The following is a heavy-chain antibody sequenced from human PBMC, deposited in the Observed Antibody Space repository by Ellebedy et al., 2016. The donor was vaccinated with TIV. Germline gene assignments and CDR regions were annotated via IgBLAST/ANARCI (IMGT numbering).Heavy chain of an antibody. CDR3: AKDLGSSGWYGVY. J-gene: IGHJ4*02. CDR2: ISGSGGST. Sequence: GESLKISCAASGFTFSSYAMSWVRQAPGKGLEWVSDISGSGGSTYYADSVKGRFTISRDNSKNTLYLQMNSLRAEDTAVYYCAKDLGSSGWYGVYWGQGTLVTVSS. CDR1: GFTFSSYA. V-gene: IGHV3-23*01. D-gene: IGHD6-19*01.